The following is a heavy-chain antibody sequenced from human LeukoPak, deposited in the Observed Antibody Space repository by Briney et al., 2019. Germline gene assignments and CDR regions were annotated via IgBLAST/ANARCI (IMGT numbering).Heavy chain of an antibody. D-gene: IGHD1-26*01. CDR1: GGTFSRNS. V-gene: IGHV1-2*02. Sequence: GASVKVSCKASGGTFSRNSISWVRQAPGQGLEWMGWINPSTGGTHFAQKFQGRITMTRDTSITTDYMELSRLTSDDTAVYYCARGRWEIPPLDYWGQGTLVTVSS. CDR3: ARGRWEIPPLDY. J-gene: IGHJ4*02. CDR2: INPSTGGT.